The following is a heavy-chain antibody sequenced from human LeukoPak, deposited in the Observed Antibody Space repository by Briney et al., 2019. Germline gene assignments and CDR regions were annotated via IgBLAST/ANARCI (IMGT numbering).Heavy chain of an antibody. J-gene: IGHJ4*02. CDR1: GFTVSSNY. Sequence: GGSLRLSCAASGFTVSSNYMSWVRQAPGKGLEWVSVIYSGGSTYYADSVKGRFTISRDNSKNTLYLQMNSLRAEDTAVYYCARGLPSLYGSGSSYYFDYWGQGTLDTVSS. V-gene: IGHV3-53*01. D-gene: IGHD3-10*01. CDR2: IYSGGST. CDR3: ARGLPSLYGSGSSYYFDY.